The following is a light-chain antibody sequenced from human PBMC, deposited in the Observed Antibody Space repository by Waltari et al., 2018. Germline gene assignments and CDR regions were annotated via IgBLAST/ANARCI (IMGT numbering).Light chain of an antibody. V-gene: IGKV1-39*01. CDR3: QESYSLSWT. CDR1: QSISNH. Sequence: IQMTQSPSSLSASVGARVTITCRASQSISNHLNWYHQKPGKAPKRLIYAASSLQSGVPSRFRGSSSGTDFTLTISSLQLEDAATYYCQESYSLSWTFGQGTKVEIK. CDR2: AAS. J-gene: IGKJ1*01.